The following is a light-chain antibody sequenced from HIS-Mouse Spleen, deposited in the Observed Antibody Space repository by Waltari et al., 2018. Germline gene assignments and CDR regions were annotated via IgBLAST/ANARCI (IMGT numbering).Light chain of an antibody. CDR1: RSDGGRYHL. J-gene: IGLJ2*01. CDR3: CSYAGSSYVV. V-gene: IGLV2-23*01. CDR2: EGS. Sequence: QSALTQPASVSGSPGPSITIPCTGTRSDGGRYHLVSWYQQHPGKAPKLMIYEGSKRPSGVSNRFSGSKSGNTASLTISGLQAEDEADYYCCSYAGSSYVVFGGGTKLTVL.